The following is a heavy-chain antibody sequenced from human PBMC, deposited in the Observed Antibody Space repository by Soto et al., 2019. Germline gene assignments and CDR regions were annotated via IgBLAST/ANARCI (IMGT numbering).Heavy chain of an antibody. Sequence: ASVKVSCKASGYTFTSYAMHWVRQAPGQRLEWMGWINAGNGNTKYSQKFQGRVTLTRDTSASTAYMELISLRSEDTAVYYCAKDRPYFFDYWGQGALVTVSS. CDR2: INAGNGNT. J-gene: IGHJ4*02. V-gene: IGHV1-3*01. CDR1: GYTFTSYA. CDR3: AKDRPYFFDY.